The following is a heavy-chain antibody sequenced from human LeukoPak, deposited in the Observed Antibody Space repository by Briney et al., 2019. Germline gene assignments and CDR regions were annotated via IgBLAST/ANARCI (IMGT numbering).Heavy chain of an antibody. CDR1: GFTFSHVW. J-gene: IGHJ4*02. V-gene: IGHV3-15*01. Sequence: GGSLRLFCAASGFTFSHVWMSWVRQAPGKGREWVGRIKTKIDGGTTDYAAPVKGRFTISRDDSKNTLYLQINSLKTEDTAVYYCTTESYCSSTSCPGTFDFWGQGTLVTVSS. CDR2: IKTKIDGGTT. CDR3: TTESYCSSTSCPGTFDF. D-gene: IGHD2-2*01.